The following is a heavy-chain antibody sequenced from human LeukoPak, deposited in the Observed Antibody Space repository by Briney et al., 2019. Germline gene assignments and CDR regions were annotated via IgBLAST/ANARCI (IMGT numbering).Heavy chain of an antibody. J-gene: IGHJ4*02. CDR2: INHSGST. CDR1: GGSFSGYY. CDR3: ARWGWGFFYY. Sequence: SETLSLTCAVYGGSFSGYYWSWIRQPPGKGLEWIGEINHSGSTNYNPSLKSRVTISVDTSKNQFSLKLSSVTAADTAVYYCARWGWGFFYYWGQGTLVTVSS. V-gene: IGHV4-34*01. D-gene: IGHD3-16*01.